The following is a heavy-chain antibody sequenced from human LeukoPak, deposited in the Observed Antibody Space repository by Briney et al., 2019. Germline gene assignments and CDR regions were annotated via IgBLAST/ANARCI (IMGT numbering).Heavy chain of an antibody. CDR2: VYYGGST. CDR3: ARVSRKQWLVRLHYYYFDY. Sequence: SETLSLTCTVSGGSISSSRYYWGWIRQPPGKGLEWIGSVYYGGSTYYNPSLKSRVTISVDTSKNQFSLKLSSVTAADTAVYYCARVSRKQWLVRLHYYYFDYWGQGTLVTVSS. D-gene: IGHD6-19*01. V-gene: IGHV4-39*07. CDR1: GGSISSSRYY. J-gene: IGHJ4*02.